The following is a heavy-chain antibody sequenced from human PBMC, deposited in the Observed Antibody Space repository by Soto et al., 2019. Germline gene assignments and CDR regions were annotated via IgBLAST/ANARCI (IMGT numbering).Heavy chain of an antibody. CDR3: AKVPGSSDY. Sequence: HPGGSLRLSCAASGFTFSSYAMSWVCQAPGKGLEWVSAISGSGGSTYYADSVKGRFTISRDNSKNSLYLQMNSLRAEDTAVYYCAKVPGSSDYWGQGTLVTVSS. V-gene: IGHV3-23*01. D-gene: IGHD2-2*01. CDR1: GFTFSSYA. J-gene: IGHJ4*02. CDR2: ISGSGGST.